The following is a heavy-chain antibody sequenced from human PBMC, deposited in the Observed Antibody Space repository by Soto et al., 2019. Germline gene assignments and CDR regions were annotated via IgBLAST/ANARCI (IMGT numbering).Heavy chain of an antibody. Sequence: ASVKVSCKASGYTFTSYAMHWVRQAPGQRLEWMGWINAGNGNTKYSQKFQGRVTITRDTSASTAYMELSSLRSEDTAVYYCARTGAYGYYYYGMDVWGQGTTVTVYS. CDR2: INAGNGNT. D-gene: IGHD3-16*01. CDR1: GYTFTSYA. V-gene: IGHV1-3*01. CDR3: ARTGAYGYYYYGMDV. J-gene: IGHJ6*02.